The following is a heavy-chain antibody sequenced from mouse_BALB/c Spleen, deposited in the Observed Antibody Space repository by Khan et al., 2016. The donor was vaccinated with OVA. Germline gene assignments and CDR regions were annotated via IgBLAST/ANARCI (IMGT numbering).Heavy chain of an antibody. D-gene: IGHD2-2*01. Sequence: QRKEGGPELMKHGESVKIYCRDSGYSLNTYYIHWMMQSHGKSLEWIGYIDPFSGGTTYNQKFKGKATLTVDKSSSTAYIHLSNLTSEDSAVYYCTRHGYVAWFTYWGQGTLVTVSA. V-gene: IGHV1S135*01. CDR1: GYSLNTYY. J-gene: IGHJ3*01. CDR2: IDPFSGGT. CDR3: TRHGYVAWFTY.